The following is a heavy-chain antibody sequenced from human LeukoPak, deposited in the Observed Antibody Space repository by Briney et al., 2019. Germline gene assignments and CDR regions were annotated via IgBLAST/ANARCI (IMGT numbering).Heavy chain of an antibody. CDR1: GGSISSGSYY. Sequence: PSETLSLTCTVSGGSISSGSYYWSWIRQPAGKGLEWIGRIYTSGSTNYNPSLKSRVTISVDTSKNQFSLKLSSVTAADTAVYYCARTPGLVVVTAIHPPRDWYFDLWGRGTLVTVSS. V-gene: IGHV4-61*02. D-gene: IGHD2-21*02. CDR2: IYTSGST. CDR3: ARTPGLVVVTAIHPPRDWYFDL. J-gene: IGHJ2*01.